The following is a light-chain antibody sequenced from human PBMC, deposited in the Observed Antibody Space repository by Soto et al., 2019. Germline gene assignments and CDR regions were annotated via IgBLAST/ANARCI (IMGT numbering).Light chain of an antibody. Sequence: EIVMTQSPASLSVSPGDGATLSCRASQSVASNVAWYQQKPVQGPRLLIHDASTRAVGVPARFSGSGSGTDFTLTISSLQSEDFAVYYCQQYHNWPPQYTFGQGTKLQIK. CDR2: DAS. J-gene: IGKJ2*01. V-gene: IGKV3-15*01. CDR1: QSVASN. CDR3: QQYHNWPPQYT.